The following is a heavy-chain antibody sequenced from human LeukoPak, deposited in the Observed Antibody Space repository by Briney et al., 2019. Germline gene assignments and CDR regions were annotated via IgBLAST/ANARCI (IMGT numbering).Heavy chain of an antibody. V-gene: IGHV3-53*01. Sequence: GGSLRLSCAASGLIVSNNYMSWVRQAPGKGLEWVSVIYSGGNTYYADSVKGRFTISRDNSKNTLYLRMSSLRAEDTAVYYCARGYGSGSPGDYWGQGTLVTVSS. CDR3: ARGYGSGSPGDY. D-gene: IGHD3-10*01. CDR1: GLIVSNNY. J-gene: IGHJ4*02. CDR2: IYSGGNT.